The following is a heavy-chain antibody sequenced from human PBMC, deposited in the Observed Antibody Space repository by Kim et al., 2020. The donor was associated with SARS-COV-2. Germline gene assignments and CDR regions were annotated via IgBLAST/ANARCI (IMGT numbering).Heavy chain of an antibody. V-gene: IGHV4-39*07. D-gene: IGHD2-8*01. Sequence: SETLSLTCTVSGDSISSSSYYWGWIRQPPGKGLEWIGNIYYSGYTYYTPSLKSRVTISVDTSKTQFSLRLRSVTAADTAIYYCARDNGGYYFDFWGQGILVTVSS. CDR2: IYYSGYT. CDR3: ARDNGGYYFDF. CDR1: GDSISSSSYY. J-gene: IGHJ4*02.